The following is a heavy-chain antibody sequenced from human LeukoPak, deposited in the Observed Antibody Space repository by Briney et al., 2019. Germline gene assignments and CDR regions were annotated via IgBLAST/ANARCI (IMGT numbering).Heavy chain of an antibody. J-gene: IGHJ6*02. CDR3: AKGNGDYVVPYYYYYGMDV. D-gene: IGHD4-17*01. CDR1: GFTFSSYG. CDR2: ISYDGSNQ. Sequence: GGSLRLSCAASGFTFSSYGMHWVRPAPGKGQQWVAVISYDGSNQYYADSVKGRFTISRDNSKNTLYLQMNSLRAEDTAVYYCAKGNGDYVVPYYYYYGMDVWGQWTTVTVSS. V-gene: IGHV3-30*18.